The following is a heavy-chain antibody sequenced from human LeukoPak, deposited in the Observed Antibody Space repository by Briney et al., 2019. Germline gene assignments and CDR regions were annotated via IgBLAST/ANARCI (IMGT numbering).Heavy chain of an antibody. CDR1: GFTVSSDS. CDR3: AREVRGDYFDF. CDR2: IYSGGST. Sequence: GGSLRLSCTVSGFTVSSDSMSWVRQAPGKGLEWVSFIYSGGSTHYSDSVKGRFTMSRDNSKNTLYLQMNSLRADDAAVYYCAREVRGDYFDFWGQGTLVTVSS. J-gene: IGHJ4*02. D-gene: IGHD3-16*01. V-gene: IGHV3-53*01.